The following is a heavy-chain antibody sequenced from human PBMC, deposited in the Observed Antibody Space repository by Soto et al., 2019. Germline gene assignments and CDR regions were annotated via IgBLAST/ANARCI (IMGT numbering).Heavy chain of an antibody. Sequence: PGGSLRLSCAASGFTFSSYAMHWVRQAPGKGLEWVAVISYDGSNKYYADSVKGRFTISRDNSKNTLYLQMNSLRAEDTAVYYCARASVGATPRLNWFDPWGQGTLVTVSS. CDR2: ISYDGSNK. V-gene: IGHV3-30-3*01. CDR1: GFTFSSYA. CDR3: ARASVGATPRLNWFDP. D-gene: IGHD1-26*01. J-gene: IGHJ5*02.